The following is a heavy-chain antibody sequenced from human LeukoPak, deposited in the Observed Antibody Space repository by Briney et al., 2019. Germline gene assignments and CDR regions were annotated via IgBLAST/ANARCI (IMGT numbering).Heavy chain of an antibody. J-gene: IGHJ6*02. CDR1: GYTFTSYY. D-gene: IGHD3-10*01. V-gene: IGHV1-46*01. CDR2: INHSGGST. CDR3: ATSMNYYGSGSSRPHYYYYGMDV. Sequence: ASVKVSCKASGYTFTSYYMHWVRQAPGQGLEWMGIINHSGGSTSYAQKFQGRVTMTRDTSTSTVYMELSSLRSEDTAVYYCATSMNYYGSGSSRPHYYYYGMDVWGQGTTVTVSS.